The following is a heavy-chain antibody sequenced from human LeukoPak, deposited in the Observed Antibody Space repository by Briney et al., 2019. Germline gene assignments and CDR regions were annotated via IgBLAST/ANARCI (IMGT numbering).Heavy chain of an antibody. D-gene: IGHD3-22*01. V-gene: IGHV3-21*01. Sequence: GGSLRLSCAASGFTFSTYTMNWVRQAPGRGLEWVSSISSSGNNIYYSDSVKGRFTISRDDAKKSLYLQMNSLRAEDTAVYYCARDTYYYDTSGYYSGSDFDYWGQGTLVTVS. CDR2: ISSSGNNI. CDR3: ARDTYYYDTSGYYSGSDFDY. CDR1: GFTFSTYT. J-gene: IGHJ4*02.